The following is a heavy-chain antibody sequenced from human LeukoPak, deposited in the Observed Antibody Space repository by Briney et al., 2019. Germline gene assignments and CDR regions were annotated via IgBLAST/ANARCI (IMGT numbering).Heavy chain of an antibody. CDR3: ARESIAVARRYFDY. D-gene: IGHD6-19*01. CDR1: GGSISSSSYY. V-gene: IGHV4-39*07. J-gene: IGHJ4*02. Sequence: SETLSLTCTASGGSISSSSYYWGWIRQPPGKGLEWIGSIYYSGSTYYNPSLKSRVTISVDTSKNQFSLKLSSVTAADTAVYYCARESIAVARRYFDYWGQGTLVTVSS. CDR2: IYYSGST.